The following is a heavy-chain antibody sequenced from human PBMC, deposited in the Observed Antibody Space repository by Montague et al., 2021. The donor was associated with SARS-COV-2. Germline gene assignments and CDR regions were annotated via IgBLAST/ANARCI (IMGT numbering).Heavy chain of an antibody. V-gene: IGHV4-59*08. CDR2: IYYDWST. J-gene: IGHJ3*02. CDR3: AGRGDDSSGGYSGGFDI. D-gene: IGHD6-19*01. Sequence: SETLSLTCTVSGGSISSYYWSWIRQPPGKGLEWIGYIYYDWSTXXXPSXXXRVTISVDTSKNQFSLMLSSATAADTAVSYCAGRGDDSSGGYSGGFDIWGQGTLVTVSS. CDR1: GGSISSYY.